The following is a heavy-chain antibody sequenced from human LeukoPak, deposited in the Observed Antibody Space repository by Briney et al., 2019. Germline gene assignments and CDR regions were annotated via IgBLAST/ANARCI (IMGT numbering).Heavy chain of an antibody. V-gene: IGHV3-23*01. CDR2: ISGSGATT. J-gene: IGHJ4*02. CDR3: AKDKATVAAKGPFDY. D-gene: IGHD2-15*01. CDR1: EFIFSNNA. Sequence: PAGTLRLSCAASEFIFSNNAMTWVCQAPPQGLEWVSSISGSGATTYYADSVKGRFTISRDNSKNTLFLQFNSLRAEDTAVYYRAKDKATVAAKGPFDYWGQGTLVTVSS.